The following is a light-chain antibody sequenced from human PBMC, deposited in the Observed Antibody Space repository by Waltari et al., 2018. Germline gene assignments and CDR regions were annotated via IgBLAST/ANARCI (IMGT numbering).Light chain of an antibody. V-gene: IGKV3-20*01. CDR1: QSVNRA. Sequence: EIVLTQSPGSLSSSPGERVTLSCRASQSVNRALAWYQQKPGQALRLLIFGASNRATGIPDRFSGSGSETDFSLTISRLEPEDFAVYYCQHYVRLPATFGRGTKVEIK. CDR3: QHYVRLPAT. J-gene: IGKJ1*01. CDR2: GAS.